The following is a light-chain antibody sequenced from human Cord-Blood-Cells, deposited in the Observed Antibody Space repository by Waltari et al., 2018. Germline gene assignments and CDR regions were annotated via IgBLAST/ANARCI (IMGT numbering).Light chain of an antibody. CDR1: QSVSSY. V-gene: IGKV3-11*01. CDR2: DAS. Sequence: DIVLTQSPPTLSLSPRERATLSCRASQSVSSYLAWYQQKPGQAPRLLIYDASNRATGIPARFSGSGSGTDFTLTISSLEPEDFAVYYCQQRSNWPPTFGQGTRLEIK. CDR3: QQRSNWPPT. J-gene: IGKJ5*01.